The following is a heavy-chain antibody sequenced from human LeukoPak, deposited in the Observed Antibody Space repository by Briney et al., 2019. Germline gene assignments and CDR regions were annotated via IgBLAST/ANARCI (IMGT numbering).Heavy chain of an antibody. CDR3: AREISPGNWFDP. CDR1: GFTFSSYA. J-gene: IGHJ5*02. CDR2: ISSNGGST. V-gene: IGHV3-64*02. Sequence: PGGSLRLSCAASGFTFSSYAMHWVRQAPGKGLEYVAAISSNGGSTYYAGSVKGRFTISRDNSKNTLYLQMGNLTADDMAVYYCAREISPGNWFDPWGQGTLVTVSS. D-gene: IGHD1-26*01.